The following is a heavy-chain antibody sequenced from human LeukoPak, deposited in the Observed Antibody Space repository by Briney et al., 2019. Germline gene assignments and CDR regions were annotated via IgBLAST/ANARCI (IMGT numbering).Heavy chain of an antibody. CDR3: AADRLWFGEEC. CDR1: GFTFSSYD. V-gene: IGHV3-13*01. Sequence: GGSLRLSCAASGFTFSSYDMHWVRHATGKGLEWVSAIGSAGDTYYPGSVKGRFTISRENAKNSLYLQMNSLRAGDTAVYYCAADRLWFGEECWGQGTLVTVSS. J-gene: IGHJ4*02. CDR2: IGSAGDT. D-gene: IGHD3-10*01.